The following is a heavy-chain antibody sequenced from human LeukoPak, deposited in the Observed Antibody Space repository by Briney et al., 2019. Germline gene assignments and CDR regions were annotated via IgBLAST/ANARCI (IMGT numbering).Heavy chain of an antibody. J-gene: IGHJ3*02. CDR1: GDSIRTSSYY. V-gene: IGHV4-39*01. D-gene: IGHD2/OR15-2a*01. CDR2: IYYSGST. CDR3: ARHNKAFDI. Sequence: SETLSLTCTVSGDSIRTSSYYWGWIRQPPGKGLEWIVSIYYSGSTYYNPSLKSRVTISVNTSKNQFSLKLSSVTAADTAVYYCARHNKAFDIWGQGTMVTVSS.